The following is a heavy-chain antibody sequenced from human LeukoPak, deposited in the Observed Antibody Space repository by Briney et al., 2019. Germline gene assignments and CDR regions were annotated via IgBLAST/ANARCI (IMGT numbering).Heavy chain of an antibody. CDR3: ARETLTTVVTPSYYFDY. D-gene: IGHD4-23*01. CDR1: GGTFSIYA. V-gene: IGHV1-69*04. J-gene: IGHJ4*02. Sequence: GASVKVSCKASGGTFSIYAISWVRQAPGQGLEWMGRIIPIFGIANYAQKFQGRVTITADKSTSTAYMELSSLRSEDAAVYYCARETLTTVVTPSYYFDYWGQGTLVTVSS. CDR2: IIPIFGIA.